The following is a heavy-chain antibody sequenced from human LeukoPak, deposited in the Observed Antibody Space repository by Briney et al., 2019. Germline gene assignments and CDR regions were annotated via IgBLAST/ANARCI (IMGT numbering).Heavy chain of an antibody. CDR2: IRSKANSYAT. V-gene: IGHV3-73*01. CDR3: VEMATSYFDY. CDR1: GFTFSGSA. D-gene: IGHD5-24*01. Sequence: GGSLRLSCAASGFTFSGSAMHWVRQASGKGLEWVGRIRSKANSYATAYAASVKGRFTISRDDSKNTAYLQMNSLKTEDTAVYYCVEMATSYFDYWGQGTLVTVSS. J-gene: IGHJ4*02.